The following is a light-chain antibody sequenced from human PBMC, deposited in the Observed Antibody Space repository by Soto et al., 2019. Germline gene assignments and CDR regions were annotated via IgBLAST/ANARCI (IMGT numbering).Light chain of an antibody. V-gene: IGLV1-40*01. CDR3: QSYDSSLSGL. CDR1: SSNIGAGYD. Sequence: QSVLTQPPSVSGAPGQRVTISCTGSSSNIGAGYDVHWYQQLLGTAPKLLIYGNSNRPSGVPDRFSGSKSGTSASLAITGLQAEDEADYYCQSYDSSLSGLFGTGTKVTVL. J-gene: IGLJ1*01. CDR2: GNS.